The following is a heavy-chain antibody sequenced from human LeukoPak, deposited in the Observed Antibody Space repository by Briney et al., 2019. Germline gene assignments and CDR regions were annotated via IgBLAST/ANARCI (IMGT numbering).Heavy chain of an antibody. V-gene: IGHV3-53*01. J-gene: IGHJ2*01. D-gene: IGHD3-9*01. CDR2: IYSGGST. CDR1: GFTVSSNY. CDR3: ARMTGYGSWYFDL. Sequence: GGSLRLSCAASGFTVSSNYMSWVRQAPGKGLEWVSVIYSGGSTYYADSVKGRFTISRDNSKNTLYLQMNSLRAEDTAVYYCARMTGYGSWYFDLWGRGTLVTVSS.